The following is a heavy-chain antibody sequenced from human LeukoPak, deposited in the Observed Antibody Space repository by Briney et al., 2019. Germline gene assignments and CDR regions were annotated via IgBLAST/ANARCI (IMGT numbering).Heavy chain of an antibody. CDR3: ARRLPGFLVRGVLNGNWFDP. Sequence: SETLSLTCAVYGGSFSGYYWSWIRQSLGKGLEWIGEINHSGSTKYNPSLKNRVTISVDTSKNQFSLKLSSVTAADTAVYYCARRLPGFLVRGVLNGNWFDPWGQGTLVTVSS. V-gene: IGHV4-34*01. J-gene: IGHJ5*02. CDR1: GGSFSGYY. D-gene: IGHD3-10*01. CDR2: INHSGST.